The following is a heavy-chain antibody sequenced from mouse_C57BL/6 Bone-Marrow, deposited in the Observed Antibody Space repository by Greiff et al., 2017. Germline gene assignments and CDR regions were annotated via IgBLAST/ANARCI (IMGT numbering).Heavy chain of an antibody. Sequence: VQLQQPGPELVKPGASVKLSCKASGYTFTSYWMQWVKQRPGQGLEWIGEIDPSDSYTNYNQKFKGKATLTVDTSSSTAYMQLSSLTSEDSAVYYCARKLRLDYWGQGTTLTVSS. V-gene: IGHV1-50*01. CDR3: ARKLRLDY. CDR2: IDPSDSYT. D-gene: IGHD2-4*01. CDR1: GYTFTSYW. J-gene: IGHJ2*01.